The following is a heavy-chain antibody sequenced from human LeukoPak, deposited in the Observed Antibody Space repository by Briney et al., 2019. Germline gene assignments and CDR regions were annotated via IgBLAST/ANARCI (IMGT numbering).Heavy chain of an antibody. D-gene: IGHD3-16*01. V-gene: IGHV6-1*01. J-gene: IGHJ4*02. CDR1: GDSVSSKSAA. Sequence: SQTLALTCAISGDSVSSKSAAWTWIRQSPSRGLEWLGRTYYRSRWYNDYAVSVKGRITINPDTSKNQFSLQLTSVTPEDTAVYYCARLSSGIGGFDYWGQGTLVTVSS. CDR3: ARLSSGIGGFDY. CDR2: TYYRSRWYN.